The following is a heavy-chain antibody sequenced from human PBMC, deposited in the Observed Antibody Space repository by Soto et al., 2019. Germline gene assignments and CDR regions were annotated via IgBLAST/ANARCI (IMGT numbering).Heavy chain of an antibody. CDR2: IIPIFGTA. D-gene: IGHD4-17*01. Sequence: QVQLVQSGAEVKKPGSSVKVSCKASGGTFSSYAISWVRQAPGQGLEWMGGIIPIFGTANYAQKFQGRVTIPADDSTSTGYMELSSLRSEDTAVYYCARGVYAYGDYGDWFDTWGQGTLVTVSS. J-gene: IGHJ5*02. CDR3: ARGVYAYGDYGDWFDT. CDR1: GGTFSSYA. V-gene: IGHV1-69*12.